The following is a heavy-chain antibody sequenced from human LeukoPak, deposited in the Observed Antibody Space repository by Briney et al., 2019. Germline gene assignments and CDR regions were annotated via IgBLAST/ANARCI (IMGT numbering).Heavy chain of an antibody. CDR2: VHVDGRI. CDR3: AREGGFYRPLDY. CDR1: GGSISSSSAY. Sequence: SETLSLTCTVSGGSISSSSAYWGWIRQPPGKGLEWIGEVHVDGRINYNPSLKSRLTLSVDLSENHISLRLTSVTAADTAVYYCAREGGFYRPLDYSGQGTLVTVSS. D-gene: IGHD3-3*01. V-gene: IGHV4-39*07. J-gene: IGHJ4*02.